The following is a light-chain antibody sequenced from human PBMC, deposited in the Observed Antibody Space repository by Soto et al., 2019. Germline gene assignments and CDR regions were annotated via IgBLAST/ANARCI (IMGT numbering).Light chain of an antibody. CDR2: FGS. CDR1: QSLLYNNTYNY. J-gene: IGKJ5*01. CDR3: MQALQRLT. V-gene: IGKV2-28*01. Sequence: EIEMTQSPLTLPVTPGEPASISCRSSQSLLYNNTYNYLDWYVQKPGQSPQLLIYFGSNRAPGVPDRFSGSGSGTDFTLKINRVEAEDVGTYYCMQALQRLTFGQGTRLEIK.